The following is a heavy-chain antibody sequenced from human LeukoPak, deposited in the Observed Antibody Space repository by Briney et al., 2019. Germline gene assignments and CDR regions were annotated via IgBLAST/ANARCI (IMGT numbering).Heavy chain of an antibody. V-gene: IGHV4-39*01. CDR1: GGPISTSGYH. CDR2: ISYSGST. CDR3: ARHGGVGGYCSGGSCRFDS. Sequence: PSETLSLTCTVSGGPISTSGYHWGWIRQPPGKGLEWIGGISYSGSTYYNPSLNSRVTVSVDTSKNQFSLNLSSVTAADTAVYYCARHGGVGGYCSGGSCRFDSWGQGTLITVSS. D-gene: IGHD2-15*01. J-gene: IGHJ4*02.